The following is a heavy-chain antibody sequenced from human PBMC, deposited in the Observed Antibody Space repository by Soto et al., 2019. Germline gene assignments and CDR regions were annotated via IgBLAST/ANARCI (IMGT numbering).Heavy chain of an antibody. J-gene: IGHJ4*02. CDR1: GFTFNNYA. CDR3: AKGRGGSGSLTPRVDF. V-gene: IGHV3-23*01. D-gene: IGHD3-10*01. Sequence: EVQLLGSGGGLVQPGGSLRLPCAASGFTFNNYALTWVRQAPGKGLEWGSAISGGGDTTSYADSVKGRFTVSRDGSKNTLYLQMSSLRAEDTALYYCAKGRGGSGSLTPRVDFWGQGTLVTVSS. CDR2: ISGGGDTT.